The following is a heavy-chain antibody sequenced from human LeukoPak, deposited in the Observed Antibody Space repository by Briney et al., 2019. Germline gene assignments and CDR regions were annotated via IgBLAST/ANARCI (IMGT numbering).Heavy chain of an antibody. J-gene: IGHJ6*03. CDR1: GGSFSGYY. V-gene: IGHV4-34*01. CDR3: ASLIAARYYYYYYMDV. D-gene: IGHD6-6*01. Sequence: SETLSLTCAVYGGSFSGYYWSWIRQPPGKGLEWIGEINHSGSTNYNPSLKSRVTISVDTSKNQFSLKLSSVTAADTAVYYCASLIAARYYYYYYMDVWGKGTTVTVSS. CDR2: INHSGST.